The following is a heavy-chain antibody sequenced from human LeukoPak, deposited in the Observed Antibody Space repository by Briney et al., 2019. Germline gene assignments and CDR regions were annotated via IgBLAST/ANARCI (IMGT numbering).Heavy chain of an antibody. CDR1: GYTFTGYS. CDR3: ATVGYYDSSGYDAFDI. CDR2: INPNSGGT. V-gene: IGHV1-2*02. J-gene: IGHJ3*02. Sequence: ASVKVSCKASGYTFTGYSVHWVRQAPGQGLEWMGWINPNSGGTKYALKFQGRVTMTRDTSISTAYMEPSSLRSEDTAVYYYATVGYYDSSGYDAFDIWGQGTMVTVSS. D-gene: IGHD3-22*01.